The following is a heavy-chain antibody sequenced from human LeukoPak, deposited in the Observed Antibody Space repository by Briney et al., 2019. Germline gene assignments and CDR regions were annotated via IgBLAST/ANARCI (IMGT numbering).Heavy chain of an antibody. CDR1: GGSFSGYY. D-gene: IGHD2-2*01. J-gene: IGHJ6*02. V-gene: IGHV4-34*01. CDR2: INHSGST. Sequence: PSETLSLTCAVYGGSFSGYYWSWIRQPPGKGLEWIGEINHSGSTNYNPSLKSRVTISVDTSKNQFSLKLSSVTAADTAVYYCARVRCSSTSCYLYGMDVWGQGTTVTVSS. CDR3: ARVRCSSTSCYLYGMDV.